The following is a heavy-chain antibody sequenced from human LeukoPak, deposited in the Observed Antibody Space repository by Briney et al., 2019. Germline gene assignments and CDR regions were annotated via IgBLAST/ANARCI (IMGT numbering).Heavy chain of an antibody. CDR1: GFTFSSYW. D-gene: IGHD3-10*01. Sequence: GGSLRLSCAASGFTFSSYWMHWVRQAPGKGLVWVSRINTDGSSTSYADSVKGRFTISRDNAKNTLYLQMNSLRAEDTAVYYCAKEGPYYGSGSIESVYYYYYMDVWGKGTTVTVSS. J-gene: IGHJ6*03. CDR3: AKEGPYYGSGSIESVYYYYYMDV. V-gene: IGHV3-74*01. CDR2: INTDGSST.